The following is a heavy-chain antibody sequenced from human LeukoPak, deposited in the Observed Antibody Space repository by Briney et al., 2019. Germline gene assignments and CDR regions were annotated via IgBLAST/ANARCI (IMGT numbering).Heavy chain of an antibody. J-gene: IGHJ3*02. D-gene: IGHD3-22*01. CDR3: GGTYYYDSSGYGNAFDI. Sequence: GESLKIPCKGSGYSFTSYWIGWVRQMPGKGLEWMGIIYPGDSDTRYSPSFQGQVTISADKSISTAYLQWSSLKASDTAMYYCGGTYYYDSSGYGNAFDIWGQGTMVTVSS. CDR1: GYSFTSYW. CDR2: IYPGDSDT. V-gene: IGHV5-51*01.